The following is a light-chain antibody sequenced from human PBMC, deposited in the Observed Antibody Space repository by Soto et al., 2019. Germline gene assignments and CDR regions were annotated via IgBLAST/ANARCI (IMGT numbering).Light chain of an antibody. Sequence: DIQITHSPSSLSASLGYIFTITFRASQTISSWLAWYQQKPGKVPKLLIYAASILQSGVPSRFSGSGSGTEFTLTISSLQPDDFATYYCQPYNSYSRTFGQGTKVDIK. CDR1: QTISSW. J-gene: IGKJ1*01. CDR2: AAS. V-gene: IGKV1-5*01. CDR3: QPYNSYSRT.